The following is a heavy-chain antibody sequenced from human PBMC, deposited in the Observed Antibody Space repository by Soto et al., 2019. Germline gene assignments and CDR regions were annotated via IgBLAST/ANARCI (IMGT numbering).Heavy chain of an antibody. Sequence: SETLSLTCTVSGGSISSSSYYWGWIRQPPGKGLEWIGSIYYSGSTYYNPSLKSRVTISVDTSKNQFSLKLSSVTAADSSVYYFARRGAHYYDSSGYYNDAFDIWGQGTMVTVS. J-gene: IGHJ3*02. D-gene: IGHD3-22*01. V-gene: IGHV4-39*01. CDR2: IYYSGST. CDR1: GGSISSSSYY. CDR3: ARRGAHYYDSSGYYNDAFDI.